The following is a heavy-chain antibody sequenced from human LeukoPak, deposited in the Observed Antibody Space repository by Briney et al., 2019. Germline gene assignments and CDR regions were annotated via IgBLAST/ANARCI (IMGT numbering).Heavy chain of an antibody. CDR2: ISAYNGNT. Sequence: ASVKVSCKASGYTFTSYGISWVRQAPGQGLEWMGWISAYNGNTNYAQKLQGRVTMTTDTSTSTAYMELRSLRSDDTAVYYCAREKGYCSGGSCYRFDYWGQGTLVTVSS. CDR1: GYTFTSYG. D-gene: IGHD2-15*01. V-gene: IGHV1-18*01. J-gene: IGHJ4*02. CDR3: AREKGYCSGGSCYRFDY.